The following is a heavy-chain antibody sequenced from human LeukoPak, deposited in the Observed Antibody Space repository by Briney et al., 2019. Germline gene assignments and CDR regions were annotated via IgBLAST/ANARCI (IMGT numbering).Heavy chain of an antibody. CDR3: ARESSGWYLKSYYYYGMDV. J-gene: IGHJ6*02. V-gene: IGHV3-74*01. CDR2: INSDGSST. CDR1: GFTFSSYW. Sequence: GGSLRLSCAASGFTFSSYWMHWVRHAPGKGLVWVSRINSDGSSTSYADSVKGRFTISRDNSKNTLYLQMNSLRAEDTAVYYCARESSGWYLKSYYYYGMDVWGQGTTDTVSS. D-gene: IGHD6-19*01.